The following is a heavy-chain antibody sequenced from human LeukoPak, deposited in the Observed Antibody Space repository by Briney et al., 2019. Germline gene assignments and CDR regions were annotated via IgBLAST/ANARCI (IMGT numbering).Heavy chain of an antibody. V-gene: IGHV3-23*01. Sequence: GGSLRLSCAASGFTFSNDLMTWVREGPGKGLEWGSSISGSGGSTYYADSVKGRFTISRDNSKKKLYLQMNSLRAEDTAAYSCAKGYGDYWGQGTLLTVSS. J-gene: IGHJ4*02. CDR3: AKGYGDY. CDR1: GFTFSNDL. D-gene: IGHD3-16*01. CDR2: ISGSGGST.